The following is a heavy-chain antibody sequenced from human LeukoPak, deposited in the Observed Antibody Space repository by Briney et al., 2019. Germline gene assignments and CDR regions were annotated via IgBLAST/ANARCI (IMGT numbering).Heavy chain of an antibody. J-gene: IGHJ4*02. D-gene: IGHD1-26*01. Sequence: PSETLSLTCTVSGGSIGSGDYYWSWIRQPPGKGLEWIGYIYYSGSTYYNPSLKSRVTISVDTSKNQFSLKLSSVTAADTAVYYCAREVVGAPPLSNYDYFDYWGQGTLVTASS. V-gene: IGHV4-30-4*02. CDR2: IYYSGST. CDR1: GGSIGSGDYY. CDR3: AREVVGAPPLSNYDYFDY.